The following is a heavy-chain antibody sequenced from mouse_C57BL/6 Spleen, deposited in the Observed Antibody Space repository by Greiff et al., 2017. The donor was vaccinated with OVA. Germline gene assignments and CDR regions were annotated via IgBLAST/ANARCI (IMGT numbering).Heavy chain of an antibody. CDR2: IYPGSGST. CDR3: ARWDYDGPYWYFDV. V-gene: IGHV1-55*01. Sequence: QVQLQQSGAELVKPGASVKMSCKASGYTFTSYWITWVKQRPGQGLEWIGDIYPGSGSTNYNEKFKSKATLTVDTSSSTAYMQLSSLTSEDSAVYYCARWDYDGPYWYFDVWGTGTTVTVSS. J-gene: IGHJ1*03. CDR1: GYTFTSYW. D-gene: IGHD2-4*01.